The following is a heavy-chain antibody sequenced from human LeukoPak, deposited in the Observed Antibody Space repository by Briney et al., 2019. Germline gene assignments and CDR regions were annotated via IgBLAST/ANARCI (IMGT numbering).Heavy chain of an antibody. CDR2: IKQDGSEK. CDR3: ARKAGVANYYFDY. J-gene: IGHJ4*02. D-gene: IGHD1-1*01. Sequence: LPGGSLRLSCAASGFTFSSYWMSWVRQAPGKGLEWVANIKQDGSEKYYVDSVKGRFTISRDNAKNSLYLQMNSLRAEDTAFYYCARKAGVANYYFDYWGQGTLVTVSS. CDR1: GFTFSSYW. V-gene: IGHV3-7*03.